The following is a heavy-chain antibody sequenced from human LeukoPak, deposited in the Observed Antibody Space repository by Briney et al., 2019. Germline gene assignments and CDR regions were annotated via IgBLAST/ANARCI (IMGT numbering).Heavy chain of an antibody. CDR1: GFTFSRYG. CDR2: ISNDGTIK. J-gene: IGHJ4*02. CDR3: AKSGTTMTNYYADS. D-gene: IGHD4-11*01. V-gene: IGHV3-30*18. Sequence: PGGSLRLSCVASGFTFSRYGMHWVRQAPGKGLDWLAVISNDGTIKYYVDFVKGRFTISRDNSKYTLYLQMNTLGPEDTAVYFCAKSGTTMTNYYADSWGRGTLVIVSS.